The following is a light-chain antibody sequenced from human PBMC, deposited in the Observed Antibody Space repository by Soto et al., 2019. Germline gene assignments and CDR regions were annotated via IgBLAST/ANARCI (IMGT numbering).Light chain of an antibody. J-gene: IGKJ2*01. CDR1: QSVLYSSNNKNY. CDR2: WAS. Sequence: IVMTQSPDSLAVSLGERATINCKSSQSVLYSSNNKNYLAWYQQKPGQPPKLLIYWASTRESGVPDRFSGSGSGTDFTLTISSLHAEDVAVYYCQQYYSTPPLFGQGTKLEIK. V-gene: IGKV4-1*01. CDR3: QQYYSTPPL.